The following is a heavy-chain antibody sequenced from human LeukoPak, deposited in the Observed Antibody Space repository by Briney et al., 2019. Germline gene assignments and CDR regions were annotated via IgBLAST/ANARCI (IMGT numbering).Heavy chain of an antibody. Sequence: PSETLSLTCTVSGGSISSYYWSWIRQPPGKGLDWIGYIYYSGSTNYNPSLKSRVTISVDTSKNQFSLKLSSVTAADTAVYYCARHHPFGEIWGQGTLVTVSS. D-gene: IGHD3-10*01. CDR2: IYYSGST. CDR3: ARHHPFGEI. J-gene: IGHJ4*02. CDR1: GGSISSYY. V-gene: IGHV4-59*08.